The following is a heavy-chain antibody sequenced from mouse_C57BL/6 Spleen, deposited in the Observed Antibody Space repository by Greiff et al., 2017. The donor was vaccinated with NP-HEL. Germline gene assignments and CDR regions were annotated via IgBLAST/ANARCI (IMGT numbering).Heavy chain of an antibody. CDR3: ARDRITAEVD. Sequence: QVQLQQPGAELVRPGTSVKLSCKASGYTFTSYWMHWVKQRPGQGLEWIGVIDPSDSYTNYNQKFKGKATLTVDTSSSTAYMQLSSLTSEDYAVYYCARDRITAEVDWGQGTTLTVSS. D-gene: IGHD1-1*01. CDR2: IDPSDSYT. CDR1: GYTFTSYW. J-gene: IGHJ2*01. V-gene: IGHV1-59*01.